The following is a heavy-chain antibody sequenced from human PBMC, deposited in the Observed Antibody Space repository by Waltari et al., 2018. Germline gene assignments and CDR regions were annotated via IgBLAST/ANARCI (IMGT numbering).Heavy chain of an antibody. V-gene: IGHV4-39*07. CDR3: AGRPLYTVVWHGFDY. J-gene: IGHJ4*02. CDR1: NGSISTNTYS. CDR2: IFYTGNV. D-gene: IGHD2-2*02. Sequence: QLQLQESGPGLVKPSETLSLTCNVSNGSISTNTYSWAWIRQPPGKGREWIGSIFYTGNVYYNPSLQSRVTMSVDTSRNQFSLKLRSVTAADTAVYYCAGRPLYTVVWHGFDYWGRGALVTVSS.